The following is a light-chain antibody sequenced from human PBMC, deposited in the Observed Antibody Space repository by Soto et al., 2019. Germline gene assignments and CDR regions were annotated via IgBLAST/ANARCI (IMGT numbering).Light chain of an antibody. CDR2: GAY. Sequence: EIVMTQSPASLSVSPGERATLSCRASQSVGSNLAWYQQKPGQAPRLLIFGAYNRATDVPARFSGSGSGTEFTLTISSLQSEDLAMYYCQQYNHWRTFGQGTKLEIK. J-gene: IGKJ2*01. V-gene: IGKV3-15*01. CDR1: QSVGSN. CDR3: QQYNHWRT.